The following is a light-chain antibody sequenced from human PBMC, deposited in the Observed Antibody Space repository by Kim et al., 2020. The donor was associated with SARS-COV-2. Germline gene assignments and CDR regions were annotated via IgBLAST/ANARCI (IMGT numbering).Light chain of an antibody. J-gene: IGKJ1*01. V-gene: IGKV3-15*01. CDR2: GAS. CDR1: QSISTN. Sequence: EIVMTQSPVTLSVSPGERVTPSCRASQSISTNLGWYQQKPGQAPRLLIYGASTRATGIPARFSGSGSGTEFTLTISSLQSEDFAVYCCQQYNDWPWTFGQGTKVDIK. CDR3: QQYNDWPWT.